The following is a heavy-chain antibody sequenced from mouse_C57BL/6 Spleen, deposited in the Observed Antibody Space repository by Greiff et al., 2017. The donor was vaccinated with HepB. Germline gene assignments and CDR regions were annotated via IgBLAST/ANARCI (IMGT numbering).Heavy chain of an antibody. CDR2: INPNNGGT. J-gene: IGHJ2*01. Sequence: EVQLQQSGPELVKPGASVKISCKASGYTFTDYYMNWVKQSHGKSLEWIGDINPNNGGTSYNQKFKGKATLTVDKSSSTAYMELRSLTSEDSAVYYCAREGGYSNVDYWGQGTTLTVSS. CDR3: AREGGYSNVDY. V-gene: IGHV1-26*01. CDR1: GYTFTDYY. D-gene: IGHD2-5*01.